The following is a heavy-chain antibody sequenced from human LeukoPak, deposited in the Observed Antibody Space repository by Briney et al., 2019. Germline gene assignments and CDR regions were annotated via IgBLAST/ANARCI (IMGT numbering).Heavy chain of an antibody. V-gene: IGHV3-11*01. CDR2: IRSSGSTI. CDR1: GFTLSDYY. D-gene: IGHD5-12*01. J-gene: IGHJ4*02. CDR3: ARAKGYSGYDCGY. Sequence: PGRSLRLSCAASGFTLSDYYMSWIRQDPGKWLEWVSYIRSSGSTIYYADSVKGRFNISRDNAKNSLYLQINSLRAEETAVYYCARAKGYSGYDCGYWGQGTLVTVSS.